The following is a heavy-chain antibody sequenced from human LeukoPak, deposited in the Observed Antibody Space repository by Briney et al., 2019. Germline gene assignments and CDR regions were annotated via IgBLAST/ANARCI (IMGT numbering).Heavy chain of an antibody. Sequence: SGTLSLTCAVSGGSISSSSYYWGWIRQPPGKGLEWIGYIYYSGSTNYNPSLKSRVTISVDTSKNQFSLRLSSVTAADTAVYYCAATSSSWVVPYWGQGTLVTVSS. CDR3: AATSSSWVVPY. J-gene: IGHJ4*02. CDR1: GGSISSSSYY. D-gene: IGHD6-13*01. V-gene: IGHV4-61*05. CDR2: IYYSGST.